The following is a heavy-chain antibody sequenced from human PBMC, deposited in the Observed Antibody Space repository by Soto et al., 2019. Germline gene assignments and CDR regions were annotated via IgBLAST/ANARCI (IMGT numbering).Heavy chain of an antibody. V-gene: IGHV3-9*01. CDR3: AKAEIGVAGNSDLDM. D-gene: IGHD3-22*01. Sequence: VELVESGGGLVLPGGSLRLSCEAYGFNFNNYAMHWVRQAPGKGLEWVSGISWTGETIVYADFVKGRFTISRDKSKSSLYLEMNSLRPEDTALYYFAKAEIGVAGNSDLDMWGQGTMVTVSS. J-gene: IGHJ3*02. CDR1: GFNFNNYA. CDR2: ISWTGETI.